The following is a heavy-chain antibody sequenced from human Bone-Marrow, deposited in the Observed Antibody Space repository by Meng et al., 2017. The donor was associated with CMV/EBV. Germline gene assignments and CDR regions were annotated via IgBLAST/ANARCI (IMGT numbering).Heavy chain of an antibody. V-gene: IGHV1-69*05. CDR3: ARGRYQLLYGYYGMDV. CDR2: IIPIFGTA. CDR1: GGTFSSYA. D-gene: IGHD2-2*02. J-gene: IGHJ6*02. Sequence: SVKVSCKASGGTFSSYAISWVRQAPGQGLEWMGGIIPIFGTANYAQKFQGRVTITTDESTSTAYMELSSLRSEDTAVYYCARGRYQLLYGYYGMDVWGQGTTVTVYS.